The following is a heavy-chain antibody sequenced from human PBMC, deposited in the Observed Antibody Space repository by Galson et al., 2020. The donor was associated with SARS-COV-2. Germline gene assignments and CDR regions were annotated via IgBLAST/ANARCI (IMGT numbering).Heavy chain of an antibody. V-gene: IGHV1-2*04. J-gene: IGHJ3*01. CDR2: INPNSGGT. D-gene: IGHD1-1*01. CDR1: GYTFNGYY. CDR3: ARDNDHNAFDV. Sequence: ASVTVSCKASGYTFNGYYIHWVRQAPGQGLEWMGWINPNSGGTTYAENFQDWVTMTRDTSISTAYMELSRLRSDDTAVYYGARDNDHNAFDVWGQGTMVTVSS.